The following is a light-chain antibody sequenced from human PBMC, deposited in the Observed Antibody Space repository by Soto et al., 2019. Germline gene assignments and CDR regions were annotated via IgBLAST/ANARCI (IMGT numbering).Light chain of an antibody. CDR2: EVT. J-gene: IGLJ1*01. CDR1: SSDVGGYDY. Sequence: QSALTQPPSASASPGQSVTISCTGTSSDVGGYDYVSWYQQHPGKAPKVMIYEVTIRPSGVSDRFSGSKSGNTASLTVSGLQAEDEADYYCSSYTGGNPSYVFGTGTKLTVL. V-gene: IGLV2-8*01. CDR3: SSYTGGNPSYV.